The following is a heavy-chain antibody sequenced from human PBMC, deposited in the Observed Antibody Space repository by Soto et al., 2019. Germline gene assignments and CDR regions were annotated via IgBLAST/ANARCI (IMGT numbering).Heavy chain of an antibody. J-gene: IGHJ4*02. Sequence: GGSLRLSCAASGFTFSSYAMSWVRQAPGKGLEWVSAISGSGGSTYYADSVKGRFTISRDNSKNTLYLQMNSLRAEDTAVYYCAKGYETYYYDSSGYYIDYWGQGTLVTVSS. CDR3: AKGYETYYYDSSGYYIDY. D-gene: IGHD3-22*01. CDR1: GFTFSSYA. V-gene: IGHV3-23*01. CDR2: ISGSGGST.